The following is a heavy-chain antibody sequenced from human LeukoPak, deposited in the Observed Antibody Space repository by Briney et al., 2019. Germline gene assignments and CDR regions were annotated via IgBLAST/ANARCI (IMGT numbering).Heavy chain of an antibody. J-gene: IGHJ4*02. D-gene: IGHD6-19*01. Sequence: GGSLRLSCAASGFTFNNYAMSWVRQAPGKGLEWVSGIGGSGTSTNYADSVKGRFTISRENSKNTLFLQINSLRAEDTAVYYCAKDRGQAVPGSFDYWGQGTLVTVSS. CDR2: IGGSGTST. V-gene: IGHV3-23*01. CDR3: AKDRGQAVPGSFDY. CDR1: GFTFNNYA.